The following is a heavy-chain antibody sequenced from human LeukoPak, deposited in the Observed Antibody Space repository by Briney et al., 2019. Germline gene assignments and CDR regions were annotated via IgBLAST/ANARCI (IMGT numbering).Heavy chain of an antibody. CDR1: GGSFSGYY. V-gene: IGHV4-34*01. CDR3: ARAGYSSGWYIDY. D-gene: IGHD6-19*01. CDR2: INHSGST. Sequence: SETLSLTCAVYGGSFSGYYWSWIRQPPGKGLEWIGEINHSGSTIYNPSLKSRITISVDTSKNQFSLKLRSVTAADTAVCYCARAGYSSGWYIDYWGQGTLVTVSS. J-gene: IGHJ4*02.